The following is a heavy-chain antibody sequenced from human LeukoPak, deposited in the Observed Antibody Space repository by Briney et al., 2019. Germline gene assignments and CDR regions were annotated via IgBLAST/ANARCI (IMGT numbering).Heavy chain of an antibody. CDR3: ARVGEYSGYGGFYFDY. V-gene: IGHV4-31*03. CDR1: GGSISSGGYY. CDR2: IYYSGST. D-gene: IGHD5-12*01. Sequence: KPSETLSLTCTVSGGSISSGGYYWSWIRQYPGKGLEWVGYIYYSGSTYYNPSLKSRVTISVDTSKNQYSLKLSSVTAADTAVYYCARVGEYSGYGGFYFDYWGQGTLVTVSS. J-gene: IGHJ4*02.